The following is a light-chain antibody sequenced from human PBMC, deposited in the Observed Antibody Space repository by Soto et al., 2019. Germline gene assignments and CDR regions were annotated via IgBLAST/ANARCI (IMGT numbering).Light chain of an antibody. CDR1: SSDVGGYNY. CDR3: SSYTTSSTLV. Sequence: ALTQPASVSGSPGQSIAISCTGTSSDVGGYNYVAWYQQHPGKGPKLMIFDVSDRPSGVSNRFSGSKSGNTASLTISGLQAEDEADYYCSSYTTSSTLVFGGGTKLTVL. V-gene: IGLV2-14*01. CDR2: DVS. J-gene: IGLJ3*02.